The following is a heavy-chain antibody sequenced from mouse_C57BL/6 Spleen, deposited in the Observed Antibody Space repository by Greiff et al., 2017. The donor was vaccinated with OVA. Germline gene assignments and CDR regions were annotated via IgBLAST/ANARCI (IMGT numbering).Heavy chain of an antibody. CDR1: GYTFTSYW. CDR2: IDPNSGGT. J-gene: IGHJ4*01. Sequence: QVHVKQPGAELVKPGASVKLSCKASGYTFTSYWMHWVKQRPGRGLEWIGRIDPNSGGTKYNEKFKSKATLTVDKPSSTAYMQLSSLTSEDSAVYYCARQGGSSLYYAMDYWGQGTSVTVSS. CDR3: ARQGGSSLYYAMDY. V-gene: IGHV1-72*01. D-gene: IGHD1-1*01.